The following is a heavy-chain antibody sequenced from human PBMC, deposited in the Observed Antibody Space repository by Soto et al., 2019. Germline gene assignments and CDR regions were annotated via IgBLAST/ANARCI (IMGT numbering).Heavy chain of an antibody. CDR3: TTHFSGSDF. V-gene: IGHV1-8*01. D-gene: IGHD3-22*01. CDR2: MNPNSGNT. CDR1: GYTFTSHD. Sequence: ASVKVSCKASGYTFTSHDINWVRQATGQGPEWLGWMNPNSGNTGYAQKFQGRVTVTRDTSISTAYMEVSSLRSEDTAVYYCTTHFSGSDFWGQGTLVTVSS. J-gene: IGHJ4*02.